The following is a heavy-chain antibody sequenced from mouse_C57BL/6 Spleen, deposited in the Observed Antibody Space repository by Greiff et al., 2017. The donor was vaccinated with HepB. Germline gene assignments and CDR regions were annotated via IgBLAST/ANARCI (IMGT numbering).Heavy chain of an antibody. J-gene: IGHJ4*01. CDR3: THVTTVEGRDIDY. D-gene: IGHD1-1*01. Sequence: QVQLQLSGAELVRPGASVTLSCKASGSTFTDYEMHWVKETPVHGLEWIGAIDPETGGTAYNQKFEGTAILTADYSSSTAYMELRSLTSEDSAVFNGTHVTTVEGRDIDYWGQGTSVTVSS. CDR2: IDPETGGT. V-gene: IGHV1-15*01. CDR1: GSTFTDYE.